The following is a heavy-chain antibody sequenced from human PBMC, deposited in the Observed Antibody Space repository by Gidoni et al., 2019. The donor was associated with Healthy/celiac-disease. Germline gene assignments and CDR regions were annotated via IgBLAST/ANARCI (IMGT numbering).Heavy chain of an antibody. V-gene: IGHV2-5*01. CDR1: GFSLSTSGVG. Sequence: QITLKESGPTLVKPTPTLTLTCPFSGFSLSTSGVGVGWIRQPPGKALEWLALIYWNDDKRYSPSLKSRLTITKDNSKNQVVLTMTNMDPVDTATYYCANRREEAGIWFRIGRGGFDYWGQGTLVTVSS. CDR3: ANRREEAGIWFRIGRGGFDY. J-gene: IGHJ4*02. CDR2: IYWNDDK. D-gene: IGHD1-1*01.